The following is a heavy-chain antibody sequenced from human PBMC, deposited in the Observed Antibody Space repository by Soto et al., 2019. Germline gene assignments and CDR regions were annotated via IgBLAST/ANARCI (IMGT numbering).Heavy chain of an antibody. Sequence: PSETLSLTCGVYGGSFSGYYWSWIRQPPGKGLEWIGEINHSGSPNYNPSLKSRVTIAMDTSKNQFSLKLSSVTAADTAVYYCVAGTRVVYYYYGMDVWGQGTTVTVSS. J-gene: IGHJ6*02. V-gene: IGHV4-34*01. CDR3: VAGTRVVYYYYGMDV. D-gene: IGHD3-10*01. CDR1: GGSFSGYY. CDR2: INHSGSP.